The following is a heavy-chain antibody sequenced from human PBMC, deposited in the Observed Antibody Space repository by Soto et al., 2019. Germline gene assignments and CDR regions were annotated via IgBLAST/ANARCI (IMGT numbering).Heavy chain of an antibody. Sequence: QITLKESGPTLVKPTQTLTLTCTFSGFSLSTSGVGVGWIRQPPGKALEWLAVIFWDDDKRYSPSLKDRLTITNDTSKNHVVLTMTNMDPADTATYYCAHRRYCSGGSCYDYWCQGTLVTLSS. CDR3: AHRRYCSGGSCYDY. J-gene: IGHJ4*02. V-gene: IGHV2-5*02. D-gene: IGHD2-15*01. CDR1: GFSLSTSGVG. CDR2: IFWDDDK.